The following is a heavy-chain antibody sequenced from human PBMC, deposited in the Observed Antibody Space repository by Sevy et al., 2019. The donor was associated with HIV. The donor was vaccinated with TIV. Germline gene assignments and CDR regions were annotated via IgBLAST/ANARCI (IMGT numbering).Heavy chain of an antibody. Sequence: GGSLRLSCAASGFTLSNYLMSWVRQAPGKGLEWVADIKERGSEKYYVDSVKGRFTLSRDNAKNSLELQMDSLRNEDTAVYYWAGGGRFGRYFDLWGRGSLVTVSS. V-gene: IGHV3-7*01. CDR1: GFTLSNYL. J-gene: IGHJ2*01. CDR2: IKERGSEK. CDR3: AGGGRFGRYFDL. D-gene: IGHD3-10*01.